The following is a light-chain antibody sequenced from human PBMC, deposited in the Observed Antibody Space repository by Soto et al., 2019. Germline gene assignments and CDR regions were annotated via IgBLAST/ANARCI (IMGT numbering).Light chain of an antibody. J-gene: IGKJ2*01. CDR3: QQYGSSAYT. V-gene: IGKV3-20*01. Sequence: EIVLTQSPGTLSLSPGERATLSCRASQSVGSSYLAWYQQKPGQAPRLLIYGASSRATGIPDRFSGSGSGSDLTLTISRLEPEDFAVYYCQQYGSSAYTFGQGTKLEIK. CDR2: GAS. CDR1: QSVGSSY.